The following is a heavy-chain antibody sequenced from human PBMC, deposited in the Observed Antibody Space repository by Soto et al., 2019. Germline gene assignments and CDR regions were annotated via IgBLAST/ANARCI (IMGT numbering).Heavy chain of an antibody. J-gene: IGHJ4*02. V-gene: IGHV1-69*06. D-gene: IGHD6-19*01. Sequence: QVQLVQSGAEVRKPGSSVQVSCKASGDSFSTLGINRVRQAPGQGLEWMGGIIPMFGKGRYAQRFQGRATLTADKSTSTAYMELSSLRSDDTAVYYCATAHSSGWYFFDYWGQGSLVTVSS. CDR2: IIPMFGKG. CDR3: ATAHSSGWYFFDY. CDR1: GDSFSTLG.